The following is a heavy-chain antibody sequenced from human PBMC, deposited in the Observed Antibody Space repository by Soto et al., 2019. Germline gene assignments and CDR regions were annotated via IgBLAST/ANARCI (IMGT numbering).Heavy chain of an antibody. CDR3: ARVTAEAAPLFDS. D-gene: IGHD2-21*02. CDR1: GGSISSYY. J-gene: IGHJ4*02. Sequence: QVQLQESGPGLVKPSETLSLTCIVSGGSISSYYWSWIRQPAGKGLAWIGRIYTSGSTNYNPSLKSRVTMSVDSSKNQCSLRLSSVTAADTAVYYCARVTAEAAPLFDSWGQGTLVTVSS. V-gene: IGHV4-4*07. CDR2: IYTSGST.